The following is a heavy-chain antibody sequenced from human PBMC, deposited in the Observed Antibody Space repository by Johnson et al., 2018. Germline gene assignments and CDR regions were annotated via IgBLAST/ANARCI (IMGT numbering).Heavy chain of an antibody. V-gene: IGHV1-46*01. J-gene: IGHJ6*03. CDR2: INPSGGST. Sequence: QVQLVQSGAEVKKPGASVKVSCKASGYTFTSYYMHWVRQAPGQGLEWLGIINPSGGSTSYAQKFQGRVTMTRDPSTSTVYMELSSLRSEDTAVYYCARGLHYGDYGIYYYYYMDVWGKGTTVTVSS. CDR1: GYTFTSYY. CDR3: ARGLHYGDYGIYYYYYMDV. D-gene: IGHD4-17*01.